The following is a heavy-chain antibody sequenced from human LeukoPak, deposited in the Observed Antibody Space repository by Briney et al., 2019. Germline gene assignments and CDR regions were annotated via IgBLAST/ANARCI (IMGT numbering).Heavy chain of an antibody. CDR3: AREVGATGNDRFDP. Sequence: AAVKVSCKASGYAFTSYYMHWVRQAPGQGLEWMGIINPSSGSKTYSQKFQGRVTLTSDTSTSTVYMDLSGLRFDDTAVYYCAREVGATGNDRFDPWGQGTLVTVS. CDR1: GYAFTSYY. J-gene: IGHJ5*02. D-gene: IGHD1-26*01. CDR2: INPSSGSK. V-gene: IGHV1-46*01.